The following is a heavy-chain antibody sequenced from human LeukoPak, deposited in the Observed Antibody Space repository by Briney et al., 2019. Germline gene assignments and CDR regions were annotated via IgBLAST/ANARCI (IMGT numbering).Heavy chain of an antibody. CDR2: INPGDSDT. J-gene: IGHJ6*03. CDR3: ARKGSYYYYYMDV. CDR1: GYSFISYW. V-gene: IGHV5-51*01. Sequence: GGSLKISCKGSGYSFISYWIGWVRQMPGKGLEWMGIINPGDSDTRYSPSFQGQVTISVDKSINTAYLQWSSLKASDTAIYYCARKGSYYYYYMDVWGKGTTVTVSS. D-gene: IGHD3-16*01.